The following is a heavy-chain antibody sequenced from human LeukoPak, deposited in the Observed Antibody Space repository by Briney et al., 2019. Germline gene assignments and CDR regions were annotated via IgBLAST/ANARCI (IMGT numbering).Heavy chain of an antibody. CDR2: IKQDGSEK. D-gene: IGHD3-16*01. V-gene: IGHV3-7*01. CDR1: GFTFSSYG. J-gene: IGHJ6*03. Sequence: GGSLRLSCAASGFTFSSYGMSWVRQAPGKGLEWVANIKQDGSEKHYVDSVKGRFTISRDNAKNSLYLQMNSLRAEDTAVHYCARERAGERPRPLLNYYYMDVWGKGTTVTISS. CDR3: ARERAGERPRPLLNYYYMDV.